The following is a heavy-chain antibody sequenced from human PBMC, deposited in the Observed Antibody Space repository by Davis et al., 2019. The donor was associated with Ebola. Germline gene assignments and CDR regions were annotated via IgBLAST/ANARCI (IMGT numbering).Heavy chain of an antibody. V-gene: IGHV4-4*02. CDR2: VHHSGST. Sequence: SETLSLTCAVSGGSISTDTWWNWVRQPPGKGLEWIGGVHHSGSTNYNPSLKSRVTISVDSSNNQFSLNLSSVTAADTAVYYCARLLGYCRITSCYGAFDSWGQGTLVTVSS. J-gene: IGHJ4*02. D-gene: IGHD2-2*01. CDR1: GGSISTDTW. CDR3: ARLLGYCRITSCYGAFDS.